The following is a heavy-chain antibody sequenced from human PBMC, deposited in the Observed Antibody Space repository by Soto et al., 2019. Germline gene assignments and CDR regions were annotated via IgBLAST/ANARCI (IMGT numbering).Heavy chain of an antibody. CDR1: GFTFDDYA. V-gene: IGHV3-9*01. CDR2: ISWNSGSI. D-gene: IGHD3-3*01. Sequence: GGSLRLSCAASGFTFDDYAMHWVRQAPGKGLEWVSSISWNSGSIGYADSVKGRFTISRDNAKNSLYMQMNSLRAEDTALYYCAKSTSFDFRSGLDYWGQGALVTVSS. CDR3: AKSTSFDFRSGLDY. J-gene: IGHJ4*02.